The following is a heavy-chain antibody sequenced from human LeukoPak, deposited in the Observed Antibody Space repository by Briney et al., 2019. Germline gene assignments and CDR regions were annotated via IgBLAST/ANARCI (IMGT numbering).Heavy chain of an antibody. CDR3: ARHLDV. Sequence: PGRSLRLSCAASGFTFSSYAMHWVRQAPGKGLEWVAVISYDGSNKYYADSVKGRFTISRDNSKNTLYPQMNSLRAEDTAVYYCARHLDVWGQGTTVTVSS. J-gene: IGHJ6*02. CDR1: GFTFSSYA. D-gene: IGHD3-3*02. CDR2: ISYDGSNK. V-gene: IGHV3-30-3*01.